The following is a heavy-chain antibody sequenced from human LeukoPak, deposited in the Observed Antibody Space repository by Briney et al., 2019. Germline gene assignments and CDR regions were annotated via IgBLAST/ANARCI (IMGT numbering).Heavy chain of an antibody. D-gene: IGHD6-13*01. CDR1: GFSFKDYY. J-gene: IGHJ4*02. CDR2: INVNGGAM. V-gene: IGHV3-11*01. Sequence: PGGSLRLSCAASGFSFKDYYFSWIRQAPGKGLEWVSFINVNGGAMYYADFVKGRFTISRDNAKSSLYLEMNSLRVEDTAVYYCARGSRILAAGSYYFDYWGQGSLVTVSS. CDR3: ARGSRILAAGSYYFDY.